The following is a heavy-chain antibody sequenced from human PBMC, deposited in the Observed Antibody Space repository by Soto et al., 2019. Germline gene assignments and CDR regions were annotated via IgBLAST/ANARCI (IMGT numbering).Heavy chain of an antibody. CDR2: IYYSGST. J-gene: IGHJ5*02. CDR3: ARDKFGDYDILTGISNWFDP. D-gene: IGHD3-9*01. V-gene: IGHV4-59*01. CDR1: GCSISSYY. Sequence: SETLSLTCTVSGCSISSYYWSWIRQPPGKGLEWIGYIYYSGSTNYNPSIKSRVTISVDTSKDQFSLKLSSVTAADTAVYYCARDKFGDYDILTGISNWFDPWGQGTLVTVSS.